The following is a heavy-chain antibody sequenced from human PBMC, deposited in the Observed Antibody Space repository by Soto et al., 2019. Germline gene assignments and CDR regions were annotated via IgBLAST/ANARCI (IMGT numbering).Heavy chain of an antibody. V-gene: IGHV4-59*12. D-gene: IGHD2-8*02. CDR2: IYQGGSI. Sequence: SETLSLTCSVSGGSITGGYWTWIRQPPGKGLEWIGDIYQGGSINYNPSLKSRVTISVDTAKNHFSVKLTSVTAADTAVYYCARDKITGLFDYWGQGTLVTVSS. J-gene: IGHJ4*02. CDR3: ARDKITGLFDY. CDR1: GGSITGGY.